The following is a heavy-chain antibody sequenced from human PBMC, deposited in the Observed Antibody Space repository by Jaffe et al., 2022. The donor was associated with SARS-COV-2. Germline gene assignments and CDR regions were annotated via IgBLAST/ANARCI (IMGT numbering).Heavy chain of an antibody. CDR3: ARHSVERGDEY. J-gene: IGHJ4*02. V-gene: IGHV4-59*08. CDR2: IYYSGGT. Sequence: QVQLQESGPGLVKPSETLSLTCTVSGASLSSYYWSWVRQPPGKGLEWIGYIYYSGGTNYNSSLKSRVTISVDTSKNQFSLKLSFVTAADTAVYYCARHSVERGDEYWGRGTLVTVSS. D-gene: IGHD1-1*01. CDR1: GASLSSYY.